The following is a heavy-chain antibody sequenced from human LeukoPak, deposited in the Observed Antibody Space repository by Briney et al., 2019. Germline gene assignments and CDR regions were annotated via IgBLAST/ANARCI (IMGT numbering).Heavy chain of an antibody. CDR2: INHSGST. V-gene: IGHV4-39*07. Sequence: ASETLSLTCTVSGGSISNSSYYWGWIRQPPGKGLEWIGEINHSGSTNYNPSLKSRVTISVDTSKNQFSLKLSSVAAADTAVYYCARCGMDYYYSYYMDVWGKGTTVTVSS. CDR3: ARCGMDYYYSYYMDV. D-gene: IGHD1-14*01. J-gene: IGHJ6*03. CDR1: GGSISNSSYY.